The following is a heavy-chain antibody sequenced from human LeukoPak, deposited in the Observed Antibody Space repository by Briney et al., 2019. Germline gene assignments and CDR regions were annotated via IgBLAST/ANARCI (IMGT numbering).Heavy chain of an antibody. CDR2: ISGSGGST. D-gene: IGHD7-27*01. Sequence: PGGSLRLSCTASGFPFSDYYIDWVRQAPGKGLEWVSAISGSGGSTYYADSVKGRFTISRDNSKNTLYLQMNSLRAEDTAVYYCAKPPWGPWGQGTLVPVSS. J-gene: IGHJ5*02. CDR1: GFPFSDYY. V-gene: IGHV3-23*01. CDR3: AKPPWGP.